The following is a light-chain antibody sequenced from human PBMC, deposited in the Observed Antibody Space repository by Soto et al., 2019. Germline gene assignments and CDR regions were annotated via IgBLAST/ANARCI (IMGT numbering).Light chain of an antibody. CDR1: QSIHSY. CDR2: AAS. V-gene: IGKV1-39*01. J-gene: IGKJ4*02. Sequence: DIHMTQSPSSLSASVGDRVAITCRATQSIHSYLTWYQQKPGVAPKVLIYAASSLQNGVPSTFSGSGFGTEFTLTISTLQPEDFAAYYCQRCYSTPRTFGVGTKVDIK. CDR3: QRCYSTPRT.